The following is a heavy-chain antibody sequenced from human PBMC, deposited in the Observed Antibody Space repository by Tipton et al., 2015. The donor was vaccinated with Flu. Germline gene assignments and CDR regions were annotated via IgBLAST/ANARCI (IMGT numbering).Heavy chain of an antibody. CDR3: ARHKVIIDITPGNWFDP. CDR2: IYPSGTT. J-gene: IGHJ5*02. D-gene: IGHD2-21*01. CDR1: SGSIRSTNYF. V-gene: IGHV4-39*01. Sequence: TLSLTCTVSSGSIRSTNYFCAWIRQPPGKRLELIGSIYPSGTTYYNPSLKSRVTISVDTSKGQFSLKLRSVTAADTAVYFCARHKVIIDITPGNWFDPWGQGTLITVAS.